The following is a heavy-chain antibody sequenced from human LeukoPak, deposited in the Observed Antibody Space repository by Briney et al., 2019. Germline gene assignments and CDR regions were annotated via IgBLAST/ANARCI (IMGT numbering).Heavy chain of an antibody. CDR3: ARDYDILTGTDAFDI. V-gene: IGHV1-18*01. CDR1: GYTFTSYG. J-gene: IGHJ3*02. CDR2: ISAYNGNT. D-gene: IGHD3-9*01. Sequence: ASVKVSCKASGYTFTSYGTSWVRQAPGQGLEWMGWISAYNGNTNYAQKLQGRVTMTTDTSTSTAYMELRSLRSDDTAVYYCARDYDILTGTDAFDIWGQGTMVTVSS.